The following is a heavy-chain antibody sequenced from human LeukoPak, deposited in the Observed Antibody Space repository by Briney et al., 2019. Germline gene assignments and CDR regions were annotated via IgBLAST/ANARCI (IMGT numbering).Heavy chain of an antibody. CDR3: AKDDDSSGYSFN. V-gene: IGHV3-23*01. J-gene: IGHJ3*01. Sequence: GGSLRLSCAASGFTFSTYAMSWVRQAPGKGLEWVSAISGSGGSTYYADSVKGRFTISRDNSKNTLYLQMNSLRAEDTAVYYCAKDDDSSGYSFNWGQGTMVTVSS. CDR2: ISGSGGST. CDR1: GFTFSTYA. D-gene: IGHD3-22*01.